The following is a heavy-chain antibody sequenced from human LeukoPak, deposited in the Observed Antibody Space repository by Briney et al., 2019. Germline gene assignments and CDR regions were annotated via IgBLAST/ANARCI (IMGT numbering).Heavy chain of an antibody. D-gene: IGHD3-3*01. CDR1: RFTFSSYS. J-gene: IGHJ6*03. CDR3: ARHNYDFWSVYMDV. CDR2: ISSSSSYI. Sequence: GGSLRLSCAASRFTFSSYSMNWVRQAPGKGLEWVSSISSSSSYIYYADSVKGRFTISRDNAKNSLYLQMNSLRAEDTAVYYCARHNYDFWSVYMDVWGKGTTVTVSS. V-gene: IGHV3-21*01.